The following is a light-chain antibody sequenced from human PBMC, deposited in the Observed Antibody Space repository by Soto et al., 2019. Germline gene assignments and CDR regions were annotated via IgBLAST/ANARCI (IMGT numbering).Light chain of an antibody. CDR2: GAS. Sequence: VVLTQSPGTLSLSPGERATLSCRASQSVSSSSLAWYQHSPGQAPRLLIYGASSRATGIPDRFSGSGSGTDFTLTISRLEPEDFVVYYCQQYGSSFPPFGQGTKVDIK. CDR1: QSVSSSS. CDR3: QQYGSSFPP. V-gene: IGKV3-20*01. J-gene: IGKJ1*01.